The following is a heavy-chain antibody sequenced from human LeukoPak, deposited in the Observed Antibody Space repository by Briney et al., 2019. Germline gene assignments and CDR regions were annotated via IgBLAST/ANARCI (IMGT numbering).Heavy chain of an antibody. Sequence: PSETLSLTCAVYGGSFSGYYWSWIRQPPGKGLEWIGEINHSGSTNYNPSLKSRVTISVDTSKNQFSLKLSSVTAADTAVYYCARGPSGDGYNPPGCDYWGQGTLVTVSS. V-gene: IGHV4-34*01. D-gene: IGHD5-24*01. CDR1: GGSFSGYY. J-gene: IGHJ4*02. CDR3: ARGPSGDGYNPPGCDY. CDR2: INHSGST.